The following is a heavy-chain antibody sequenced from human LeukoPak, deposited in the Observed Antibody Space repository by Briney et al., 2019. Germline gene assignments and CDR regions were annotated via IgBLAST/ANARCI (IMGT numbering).Heavy chain of an antibody. CDR2: IYHSGST. V-gene: IGHV4-4*02. CDR3: ARGGSYFGD. J-gene: IGHJ4*02. D-gene: IGHD3-16*01. CDR1: GGSISSSNW. Sequence: SETLSLTCTVSGGSISSSNWWSWVRQPPGKGLEWIGEIYHSGSTNYNPSLKSRGTISVDASKNQFSLKLSSVTAADTAVYFCARGGSYFGDWGQGTLVTVS.